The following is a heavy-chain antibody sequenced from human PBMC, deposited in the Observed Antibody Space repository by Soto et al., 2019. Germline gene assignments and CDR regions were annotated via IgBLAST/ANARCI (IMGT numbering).Heavy chain of an antibody. D-gene: IGHD1-26*01. CDR3: ARGFRLVGARFYYYYGMDV. J-gene: IGHJ6*02. CDR2: INHSGST. V-gene: IGHV4-34*01. Sequence: PSETLSLTCAVYGGSFSGYYWSWIRQPPGKRLEWIGEINHSGSTNYNPSLKSRVTISVDTSKNQFSLKLSSVTAADTAVYYCARGFRLVGARFYYYYGMDVWGQGTTVTVSS. CDR1: GGSFSGYY.